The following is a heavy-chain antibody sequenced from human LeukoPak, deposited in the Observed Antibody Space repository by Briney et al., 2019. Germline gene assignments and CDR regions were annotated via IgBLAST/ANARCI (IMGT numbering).Heavy chain of an antibody. V-gene: IGHV3-11*01. Sequence: GGSLRLSCAASGSTFSDHYMSWIRQAPGKGLEWVSYISSSGSTIYYADSVKGRFTISRDNAKNSLYLQMNSLRAEDTAVYYCAKDRYCSSTSCYTKDWGQGTLVTVSS. CDR1: GSTFSDHY. D-gene: IGHD2-2*02. J-gene: IGHJ4*02. CDR3: AKDRYCSSTSCYTKD. CDR2: ISSSGSTI.